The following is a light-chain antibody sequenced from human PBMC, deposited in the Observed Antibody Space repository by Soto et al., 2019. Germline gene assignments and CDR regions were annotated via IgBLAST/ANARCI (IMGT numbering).Light chain of an antibody. CDR2: GAS. J-gene: IGKJ1*01. CDR3: QQYGSSPRT. Sequence: EIVLTQSPGTLSLSPGERATLSCRASQSVSSSYLAWYQQKPGQAPRLLIYGASSKAPGIPDRFSGSGSGTDFTLTISRLEPEDLAVYYCQQYGSSPRTFGQGTKVEIK. CDR1: QSVSSSY. V-gene: IGKV3-20*01.